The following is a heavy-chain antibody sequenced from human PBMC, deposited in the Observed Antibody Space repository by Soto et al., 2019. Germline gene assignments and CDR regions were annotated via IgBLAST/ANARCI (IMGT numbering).Heavy chain of an antibody. CDR2: IIPIFGTA. CDR1: GGTFSSYA. J-gene: IGHJ6*02. Sequence: QAQLVQSGAEVKKPGSSVKVSCKASGGTFSSYAISWVRQAPGQGLEWMGGIIPIFGTANYAQKFQGRVTITADESTSTAYMELSSLRSEDTAVYYCAGYDSSGYWVGYYYGMDVWGQGTTVTVSS. V-gene: IGHV1-69*01. D-gene: IGHD3-22*01. CDR3: AGYDSSGYWVGYYYGMDV.